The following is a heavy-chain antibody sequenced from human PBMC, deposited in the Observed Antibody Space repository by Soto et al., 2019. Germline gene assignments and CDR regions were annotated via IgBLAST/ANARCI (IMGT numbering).Heavy chain of an antibody. D-gene: IGHD2-2*02. V-gene: IGHV5-10-1*01. Sequence: VESVTISCDVSGYSFTSYWIICVLQMPGKGLEWMGRIDPSDSYTNYSPSFQGHVTISADKCISTAYLQWSRLKASDTAMYYCARRTSLYTAGYYYYGMDGWGQGTPVTVSS. CDR1: GYSFTSYW. J-gene: IGHJ6*01. CDR3: ARRTSLYTAGYYYYGMDG. CDR2: IDPSDSYT.